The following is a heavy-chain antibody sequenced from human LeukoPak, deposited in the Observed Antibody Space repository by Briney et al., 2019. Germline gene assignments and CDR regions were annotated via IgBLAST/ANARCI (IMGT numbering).Heavy chain of an antibody. CDR2: VSAYSGNT. D-gene: IGHD2/OR15-2a*01. CDR3: VREGRLMSDTTVHP. J-gene: IGHJ5*02. V-gene: IGHV1-18*01. CDR1: GYTFTNYA. Sequence: ASVKVSCKASGYTFTNYAVSWLRQAPGQTLEWMGWVSAYSGNTNYAQNFHDRLTMTTDTSTSTAYMELRSLTSEDTAVYYCVREGRLMSDTTVHPWGQGTLVTVSP.